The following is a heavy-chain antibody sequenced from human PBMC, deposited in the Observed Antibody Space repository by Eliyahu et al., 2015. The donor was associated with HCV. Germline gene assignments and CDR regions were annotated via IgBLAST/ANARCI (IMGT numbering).Heavy chain of an antibody. CDR3: ASLDNIVVEDVFDI. Sequence: EVRLVESGGGLVKPGGSXRLSCAAPGXTFSSYXXXWVRQAPGKGLEXVSSITSPGNYIYYADSVRGRFTISRDNAKNSLDLQMNSLRAEDTAVYYCASLDNIVVEDVFDIWGQGTMVTVSS. D-gene: IGHD2-15*01. V-gene: IGHV3-21*01. CDR1: GXTFSSYX. J-gene: IGHJ3*02. CDR2: ITSPGNYI.